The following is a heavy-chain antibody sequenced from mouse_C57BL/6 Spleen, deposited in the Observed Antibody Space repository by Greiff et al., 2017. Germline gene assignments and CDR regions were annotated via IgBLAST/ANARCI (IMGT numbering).Heavy chain of an antibody. Sequence: EVQLVESGGGLVQPKGSLKLSCAASGFSFNTYAMNWVRQAPGKGLEWVARIRSKSNNYATYYADSVKDRFTISRDDSESMLYLQMNNLKTEDTAMYYCVRALTGTKAMDYWGQGTSVTVSS. CDR2: IRSKSNNYAT. CDR1: GFSFNTYA. V-gene: IGHV10-1*01. D-gene: IGHD4-1*01. J-gene: IGHJ4*01. CDR3: VRALTGTKAMDY.